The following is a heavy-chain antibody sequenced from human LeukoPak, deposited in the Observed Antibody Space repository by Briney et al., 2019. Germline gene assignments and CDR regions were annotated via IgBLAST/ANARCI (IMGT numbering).Heavy chain of an antibody. V-gene: IGHV3-23*01. J-gene: IGHJ4*02. CDR2: ISNNGGST. Sequence: PGGSVRLSCAASGFTFSNYAMSRVRQAPGKGLEWVSGISNNGGSTYYADSVKGRFTISRDNSKNTLYLQMNSLRAEDTAVYYCAKDGGHSVVITVFDYWGQGTLVTVSS. D-gene: IGHD3-22*01. CDR3: AKDGGHSVVITVFDY. CDR1: GFTFSNYA.